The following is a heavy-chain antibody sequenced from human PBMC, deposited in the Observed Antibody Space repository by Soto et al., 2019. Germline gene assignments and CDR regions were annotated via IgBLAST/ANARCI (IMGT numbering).Heavy chain of an antibody. D-gene: IGHD3-10*01. CDR1: GFTFSSYW. V-gene: IGHV3-74*01. Sequence: GGSLRLSCAASGFTFSSYWMHWVRQAPGKGLVWVSRINSDGSSTSYADSVKVRFTISRDNEKNTLYLQMNSLRAEDTAVYYCARVSVSMVRGVIIYYGMDVWGQGTTVTVSS. J-gene: IGHJ6*02. CDR3: ARVSVSMVRGVIIYYGMDV. CDR2: INSDGSST.